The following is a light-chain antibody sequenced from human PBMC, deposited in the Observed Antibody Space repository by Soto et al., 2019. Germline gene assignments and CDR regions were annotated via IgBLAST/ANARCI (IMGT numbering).Light chain of an antibody. V-gene: IGLV2-14*01. J-gene: IGLJ1*01. CDR3: SSYTSATTYV. Sequence: ALNQPASMSRSPGQTITISSTGTSSYVGPYNYDSWYQQYPGEAPKVIIYDVSHRPAGVSNRFSGSKSGNTASLTISGLQTQDEADYYCSSYTSATTYVFGTGTKVTVL. CDR2: DVS. CDR1: SSYVGPYNY.